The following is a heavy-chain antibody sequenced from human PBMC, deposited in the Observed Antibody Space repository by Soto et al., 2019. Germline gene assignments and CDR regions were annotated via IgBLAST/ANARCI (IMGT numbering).Heavy chain of an antibody. D-gene: IGHD4-17*01. CDR2: IYYSGST. CDR1: GGSISSSSSY. Sequence: QLQLQESGPGLVKPSETLSLTCTVSGGSISSSSSYWGWIRQPPGKGLEWIGSIYYSGSTYYNPSLKMRVTIPRDTPKNQFSLKLNAVTAADAAVYYGARHQASYGDYVVDAFDIWGQGTIVTVSS. V-gene: IGHV4-39*01. CDR3: ARHQASYGDYVVDAFDI. J-gene: IGHJ3*02.